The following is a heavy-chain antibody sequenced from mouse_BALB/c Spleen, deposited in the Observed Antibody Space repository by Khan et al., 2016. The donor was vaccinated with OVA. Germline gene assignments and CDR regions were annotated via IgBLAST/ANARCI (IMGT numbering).Heavy chain of an antibody. V-gene: IGHV3-2*02. D-gene: IGHD4-1*01. CDR3: AMGRTY. CDR1: GYSITSDYA. CDR2: ISYSGRT. Sequence: VQLKESGPGLVKPSQSLSLTCTVTGYSITSDYAWNWIRQFPGNKLEWMGYISYSGRTSYKPSLKSRISVTRDTSKNQFFLQLNSVTSEDTATYYCAMGRTYWGQGTLVTVSA. J-gene: IGHJ3*01.